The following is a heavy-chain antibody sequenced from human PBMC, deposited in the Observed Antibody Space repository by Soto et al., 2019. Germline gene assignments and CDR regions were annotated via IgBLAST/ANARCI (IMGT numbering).Heavy chain of an antibody. CDR3: ARTEYSSSWYPSAYYYGMDV. V-gene: IGHV5-51*01. CDR1: GYSFTSYW. J-gene: IGHJ6*02. D-gene: IGHD6-13*01. CDR2: IYPGDSDT. Sequence: PGESLKISCKGSGYSFTSYWIGWVRQMPGKGLEWMGIIYPGDSDTRYSPSFQGQVTISADKSISTAYLQWSSLKASDTAMYYCARTEYSSSWYPSAYYYGMDVWGQGTTVTVSS.